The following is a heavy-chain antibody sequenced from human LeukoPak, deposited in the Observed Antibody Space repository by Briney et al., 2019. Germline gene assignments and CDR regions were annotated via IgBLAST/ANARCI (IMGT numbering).Heavy chain of an antibody. CDR1: GFTFSSYA. CDR2: ISGSGGST. CDR3: AKDSKIVGPTFRSYHYMDV. Sequence: PGGPLRLSCAASGFTFSSYAMSWVRQAPGKGLEWVSGISGSGGSTYYADSVKGRFTISRDNSKKTLYLQMNSLRAEDTAVYYCAKDSKIVGPTFRSYHYMDVWGKGTTVTVSS. V-gene: IGHV3-23*01. D-gene: IGHD1-26*01. J-gene: IGHJ6*03.